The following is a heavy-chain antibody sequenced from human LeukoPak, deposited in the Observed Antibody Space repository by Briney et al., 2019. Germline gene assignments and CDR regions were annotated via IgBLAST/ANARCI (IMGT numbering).Heavy chain of an antibody. Sequence: SVKVSCKASGGTFSSYAISWVRQAPGQGLEWMGGIIPIFGTANYAQKFQGRVTITADKSTSTAYMELSSLRSEDTAVYYCARGDDDYGDYAPHTYDYWGQGTLVTVSS. D-gene: IGHD4-17*01. CDR3: ARGDDDYGDYAPHTYDY. J-gene: IGHJ4*02. V-gene: IGHV1-69*06. CDR2: IIPIFGTA. CDR1: GGTFSSYA.